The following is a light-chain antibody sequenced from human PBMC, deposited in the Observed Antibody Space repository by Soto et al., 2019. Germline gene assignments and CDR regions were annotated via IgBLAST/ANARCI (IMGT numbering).Light chain of an antibody. CDR1: QSISSW. Sequence: QMTQSPSTLSASVGDRVTITCRASQSISSWLAWYQQKPGKAPKLLIYDASSLESGVPSRFSGSGSGTEFTLTISSLQPDDFATYYCQQYNSYSPSTFGQGTKVDIK. J-gene: IGKJ1*01. V-gene: IGKV1-5*01. CDR3: QQYNSYSPST. CDR2: DAS.